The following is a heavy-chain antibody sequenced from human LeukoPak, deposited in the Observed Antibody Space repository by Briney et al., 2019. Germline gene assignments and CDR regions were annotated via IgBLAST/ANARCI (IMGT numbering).Heavy chain of an antibody. Sequence: SETLSLTCTVSGGSISSGSYYWSWIRQPAGKGLEWIGRIYTSGSTNYNPSLKSRVTISVDPSKNQFSLKLSSVTAADTAVYYCASPKYDYGDYEEDYWGQGTLVTVSS. V-gene: IGHV4-61*02. CDR3: ASPKYDYGDYEEDY. J-gene: IGHJ4*02. CDR1: GGSISSGSYY. CDR2: IYTSGST. D-gene: IGHD4-17*01.